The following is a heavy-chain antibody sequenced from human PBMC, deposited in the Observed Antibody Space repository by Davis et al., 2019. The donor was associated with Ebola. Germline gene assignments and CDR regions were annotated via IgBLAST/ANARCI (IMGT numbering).Heavy chain of an antibody. CDR3: ATQYSNGWFDP. CDR1: GGSISSHY. V-gene: IGHV4-59*11. Sequence: GSLRLSCTVSGGSISSHYLSWIRQPPGKGLEWIGYIHYSGSTSKNPSLKSRVTMSVDMSKNQFSLKLSSVTAADTAVYYCATQYSNGWFDPWGQGTLVTVSS. CDR2: IHYSGST. J-gene: IGHJ5*02. D-gene: IGHD4-11*01.